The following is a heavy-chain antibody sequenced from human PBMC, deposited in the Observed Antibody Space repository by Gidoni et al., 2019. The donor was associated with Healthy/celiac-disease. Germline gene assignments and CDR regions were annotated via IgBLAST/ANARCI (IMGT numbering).Heavy chain of an antibody. D-gene: IGHD3-22*01. CDR1: GGPFSSYA. CDR3: ARGGYYDSSGPSYYFDY. CDR2: IIPIFGTA. J-gene: IGHJ4*02. Sequence: QVQLVQSGAEVKKPGSSVKVSCKASGGPFSSYAISWVRQAPGQGLEWMGGIIPIFGTANYAQKFQGRVTITADESTSTAYMELSSLRSEDTAVYYCARGGYYDSSGPSYYFDYWGQGTLVTVSS. V-gene: IGHV1-69*01.